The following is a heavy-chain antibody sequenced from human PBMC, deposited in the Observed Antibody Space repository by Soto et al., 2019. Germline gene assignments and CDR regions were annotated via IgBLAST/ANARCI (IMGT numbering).Heavy chain of an antibody. CDR3: ARQHPVVVVPAAKNYYYGMDV. CDR2: IYPGDSDT. V-gene: IGHV5-51*01. J-gene: IGHJ6*02. CDR1: GYSFTSYW. Sequence: PGESLKISCKGSGYSFTSYWIGWVRQMPGKGLEWMGIIYPGDSDTRYSPSFQGQVTISADKSISTAYLQWSSLKASDTAMYYCARQHPVVVVPAAKNYYYGMDVWGQGTTVTVSS. D-gene: IGHD2-2*01.